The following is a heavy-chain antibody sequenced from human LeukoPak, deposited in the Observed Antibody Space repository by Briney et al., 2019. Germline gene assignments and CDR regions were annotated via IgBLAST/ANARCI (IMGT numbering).Heavy chain of an antibody. V-gene: IGHV3-30*03. J-gene: IGHJ2*01. CDR3: ARDWSTVTTTWYFDL. D-gene: IGHD4-17*01. CDR1: GFTFSSYG. Sequence: GGSLRLSCAASGFTFSSYGMHWVRQAPGKGLEWVAVISYDGSNKYYADSVKGRFTISRDNSKNTLYLQMNSLRAEDTAVYYCARDWSTVTTTWYFDLWGRGTLVTVSS. CDR2: ISYDGSNK.